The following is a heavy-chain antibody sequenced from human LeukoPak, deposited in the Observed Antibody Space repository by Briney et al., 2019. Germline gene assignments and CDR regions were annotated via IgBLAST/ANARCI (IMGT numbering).Heavy chain of an antibody. V-gene: IGHV4-31*03. CDR3: ARDLGSSSWGEGYYGMDV. D-gene: IGHD6-13*01. CDR1: GGSISSGGYY. Sequence: SETLSLTCTVSGGSISSGGYYWSWIRQHQGKGLEGIGYIYDSGSTYYNPSLKIRVTISVDTSKNQFSLKLSSVTAADTAVYYCARDLGSSSWGEGYYGMDVWGQGTTVTVSS. J-gene: IGHJ6*02. CDR2: IYDSGST.